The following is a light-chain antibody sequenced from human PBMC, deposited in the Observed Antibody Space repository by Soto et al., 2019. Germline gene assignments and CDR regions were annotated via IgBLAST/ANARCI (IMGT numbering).Light chain of an antibody. Sequence: QSARTQPASVSASPGQSMTISCTGTSSDVGRYSLVSWYQQHPGKAPKLMISEDHKRPSGVSNRFSGSKSGNTASLTVSELQTEDEADYYCCSYAGSNTWVFGTGTKVTVL. CDR2: EDH. CDR1: SSDVGRYSL. V-gene: IGLV2-23*01. CDR3: CSYAGSNTWV. J-gene: IGLJ1*01.